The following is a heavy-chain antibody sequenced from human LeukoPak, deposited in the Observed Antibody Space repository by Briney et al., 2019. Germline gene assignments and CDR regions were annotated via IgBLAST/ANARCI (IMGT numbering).Heavy chain of an antibody. CDR2: ISSTSGYI. CDR1: GFTFTNYR. CDR3: ARENGDYADAFDI. Sequence: PGGSLRLSCAASGFTFTNYRMTWVRQAPGKGLEWVSSISSTSGYIFYADSVQGRFTISRDNAKSSLYLQMNSLGAEDTAVYYCARENGDYADAFDIWGQGTMVTVSS. V-gene: IGHV3-21*01. J-gene: IGHJ3*02. D-gene: IGHD4-17*01.